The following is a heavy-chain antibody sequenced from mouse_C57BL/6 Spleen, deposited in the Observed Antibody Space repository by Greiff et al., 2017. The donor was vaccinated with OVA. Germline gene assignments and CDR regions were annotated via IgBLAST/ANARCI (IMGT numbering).Heavy chain of an antibody. V-gene: IGHV1-55*01. J-gene: IGHJ1*03. Sequence: QVQLQQPGAELVKPGASVKMSCKASGYTFTSYWITWVKQRPGQGLEWIGDIYPGSGSTNYNEKFKSKATLTVDTSSSTAYMQLSSLTSEDSAVYYGASPYYYGSSYWYFDVWGTGTTVTVSS. D-gene: IGHD1-1*01. CDR1: GYTFTSYW. CDR2: IYPGSGST. CDR3: ASPYYYGSSYWYFDV.